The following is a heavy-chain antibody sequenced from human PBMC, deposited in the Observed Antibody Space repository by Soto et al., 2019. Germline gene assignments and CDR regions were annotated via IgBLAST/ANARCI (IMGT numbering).Heavy chain of an antibody. D-gene: IGHD6-13*01. J-gene: IGHJ5*02. CDR1: GFTFSDYY. CDR3: ARDHISAAGTVGFDP. CDR2: FSSSCSTI. Sequence: GGSLRLSCAASGFTFSDYYMSWSPQAPGKGLQWVSYFSSSCSTIYYADSVTCRFTISRDNAKNSLYLQMNSLRAEDTAVYYCARDHISAAGTVGFDPWCQGTLVTVSS. V-gene: IGHV3-11*01.